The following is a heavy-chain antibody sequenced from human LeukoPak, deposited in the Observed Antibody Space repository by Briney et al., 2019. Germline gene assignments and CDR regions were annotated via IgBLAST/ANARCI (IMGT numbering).Heavy chain of an antibody. CDR1: GFTFNNFE. V-gene: IGHV3-48*03. Sequence: PGGSLRLSCLASGFTFNNFEITWVRQAPGKGLEWVSYISSSGGATYYAESMKGRFTISRDNAKNSVFLQMNGPRPSDTSVYYCARINGQRTSIDYWGQGTLVTVSS. CDR3: ARINGQRTSIDY. J-gene: IGHJ4*02. CDR2: ISSSGGAT. D-gene: IGHD6-25*01.